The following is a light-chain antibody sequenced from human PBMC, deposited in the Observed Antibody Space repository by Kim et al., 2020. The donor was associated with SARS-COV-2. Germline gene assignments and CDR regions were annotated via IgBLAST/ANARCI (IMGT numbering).Light chain of an antibody. V-gene: IGKV3-20*01. Sequence: APGERVTLQCRASQYITNKNLAWYQQKPGRAPRLLIWQASTRAVGIPDRFSGRGSGTDFILTISRLEPEDVAVYYCQQYGNSPQNFGQRTKVDIK. CDR1: QYITNKN. J-gene: IGKJ2*01. CDR2: QAS. CDR3: QQYGNSPQN.